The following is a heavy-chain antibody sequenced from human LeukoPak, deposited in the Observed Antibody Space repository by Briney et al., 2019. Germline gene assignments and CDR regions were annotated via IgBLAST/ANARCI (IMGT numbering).Heavy chain of an antibody. J-gene: IGHJ6*03. D-gene: IGHD3-22*01. CDR2: IYYSGST. CDR3: ARGGMYYYDSSGYYYPYYYYYMDV. CDR1: GGSVSSSSYY. V-gene: IGHV4-61*01. Sequence: SETLSLTCTVSGGSVSSSSYYWGWIRQPPGKGLEWIGYIYYSGSTNYNPSLKSRVTISVDTSKNQFSLKLSSVTAADTAVYYCARGGMYYYDSSGYYYPYYYYYMDVWGKGTTVTISS.